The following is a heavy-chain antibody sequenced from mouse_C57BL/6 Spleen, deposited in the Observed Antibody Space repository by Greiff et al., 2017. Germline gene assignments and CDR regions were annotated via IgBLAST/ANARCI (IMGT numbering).Heavy chain of an antibody. Sequence: EVKLEESGPELVKPGASVKISCKASGYSFTGYYMNWVKQSPEKSLEWIGEINPSTGGTTYNQKFKAKATLTVDKSSSTAYMQLKSLTSEDSAVYYCASPHYYGFAYWGQGTLVTVSA. J-gene: IGHJ3*01. CDR1: GYSFTGYY. D-gene: IGHD1-2*01. CDR3: ASPHYYGFAY. V-gene: IGHV1-42*01. CDR2: INPSTGGT.